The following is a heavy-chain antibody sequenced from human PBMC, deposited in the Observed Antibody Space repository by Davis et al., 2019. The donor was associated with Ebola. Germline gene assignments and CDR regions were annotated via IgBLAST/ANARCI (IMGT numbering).Heavy chain of an antibody. CDR2: ISGSGGST. J-gene: IGHJ6*02. V-gene: IGHV3-23*01. D-gene: IGHD6-6*01. CDR1: GFTFSSYA. Sequence: PGGSLRLSCAASGFTFSSYAMSWVRQAPGKGLEWVSAISGSGGSTYYADSVKGRFTISRDNSKNTLYLQMNSLRAEDTAVYYCARDLYSSSSLYYYYGMDVWGQGTTVTVSS. CDR3: ARDLYSSSSLYYYYGMDV.